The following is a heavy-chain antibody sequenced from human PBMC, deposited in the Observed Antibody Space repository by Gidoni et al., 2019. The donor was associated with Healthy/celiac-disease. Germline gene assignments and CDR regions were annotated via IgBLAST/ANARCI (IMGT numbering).Heavy chain of an antibody. J-gene: IGHJ4*02. CDR2: RWYDVSNK. Sequence: QVQLVESGGGVVQPGRSLRLSCAASGFTFSSSGIHWVRQAPGKGLEWVAVRWYDVSNKYYADSVKGRFTIARDNSKNTLYLQMNSLRAEDTAVYYCARGFRRYAQASGYSSGGGTYWGQGTLVTVSS. V-gene: IGHV3-33*01. CDR3: ARGFRRYAQASGYSSGGGTY. D-gene: IGHD6-19*01. CDR1: GFTFSSSG.